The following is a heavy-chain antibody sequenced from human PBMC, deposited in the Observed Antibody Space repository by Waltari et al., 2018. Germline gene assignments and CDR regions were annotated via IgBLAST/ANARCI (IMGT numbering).Heavy chain of an antibody. CDR3: AKDRGSGRIFFDS. J-gene: IGHJ4*02. Sequence: EVQLLESGGDLIEPGGSLRLSCAASGFTFSHFAMTWVRRAPGRRLEWVSSISGSGGTSYYTDSVTGRFTVSRDNSDNTLYLQMNNLRADDTGIYYCAKDRGSGRIFFDSWGRGTLVVVSS. V-gene: IGHV3-23*01. CDR2: ISGSGGTS. D-gene: IGHD3-10*01. CDR1: GFTFSHFA.